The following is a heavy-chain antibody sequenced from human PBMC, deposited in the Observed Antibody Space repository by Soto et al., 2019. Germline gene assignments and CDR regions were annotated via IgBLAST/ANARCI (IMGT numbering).Heavy chain of an antibody. V-gene: IGHV3-11*01. CDR1: GFTFSNYY. D-gene: IGHD6-19*01. J-gene: IGHJ4*02. Sequence: QVQLVESGGGLVKPGGSLRLSCAASGFTFSNYYMTWIRQAPGKGLECLSYISSREVTVYYADSVKGRFTISRDNTKNSLYLQMTTLRDEDTAVYYCARVRASGWHVNGRDYFDSWGQGTLVTVSS. CDR3: ARVRASGWHVNGRDYFDS. CDR2: ISSREVTV.